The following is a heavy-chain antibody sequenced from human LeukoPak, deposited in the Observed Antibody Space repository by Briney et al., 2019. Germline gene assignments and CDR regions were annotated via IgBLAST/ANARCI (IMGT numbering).Heavy chain of an antibody. CDR3: ASFELGSGSYPFDH. V-gene: IGHV1-69*05. Sequence: ASVKVSCKASGGTFSSYVISWVRQAPRQGLEWMGRIIPIFGTTNYALKFQGRVTITTDESTSTAYMELSSLRSDDTAVYYCASFELGSGSYPFDHWGQGTLVTVSS. CDR1: GGTFSSYV. J-gene: IGHJ4*02. D-gene: IGHD1-26*01. CDR2: IIPIFGTT.